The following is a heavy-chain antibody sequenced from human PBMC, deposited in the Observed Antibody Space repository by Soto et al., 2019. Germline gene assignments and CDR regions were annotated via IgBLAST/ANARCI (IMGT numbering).Heavy chain of an antibody. CDR1: GGSISSGGYY. CDR3: ARDQYGDNWYFDL. V-gene: IGHV4-31*03. Sequence: QVQLQESGPGLVKPSQTLSLTCTVSGGSISSGGYYWSWIRQHPGKGLEWIGYIYYSGSTYYNPSLKIRVTISVDTSKNQFSLKLSSVTAADTAVYYCARDQYGDNWYFDLWGRGTLVTVSS. CDR2: IYYSGST. D-gene: IGHD4-17*01. J-gene: IGHJ2*01.